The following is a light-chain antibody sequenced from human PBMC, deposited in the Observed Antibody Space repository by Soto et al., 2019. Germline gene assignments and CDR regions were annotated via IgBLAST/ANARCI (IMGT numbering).Light chain of an antibody. J-gene: IGKJ2*01. Sequence: EIVLTQSPATLSLSPGERATLSCRASQSVSSYLAWYQQKPGQAPRLLIYDASNRATGIPARFSGSGSGTDFTRTIISLEPEDFSVYYCQQRSNWPPYTFGQWTKLEIE. CDR3: QQRSNWPPYT. CDR1: QSVSSY. V-gene: IGKV3-11*01. CDR2: DAS.